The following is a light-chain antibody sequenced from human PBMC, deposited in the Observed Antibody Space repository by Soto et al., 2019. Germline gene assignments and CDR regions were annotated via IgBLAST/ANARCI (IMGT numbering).Light chain of an antibody. V-gene: IGKV2-28*01. J-gene: IGKJ2*01. CDR2: LGF. Sequence: EIVMTQSPPSLSVTPGEPASISCRSSQSLLHSNGHNFLDWYLQRPGQPPQLLIYLGFNRASGVXGXXSGSGSGTVLILKIIRVEADDVGVYYCKQALQSPETFGQGIKLEI. CDR1: QSLLHSNGHNF. CDR3: KQALQSPET.